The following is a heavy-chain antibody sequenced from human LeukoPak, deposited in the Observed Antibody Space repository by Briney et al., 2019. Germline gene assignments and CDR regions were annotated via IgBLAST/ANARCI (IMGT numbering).Heavy chain of an antibody. Sequence: GASVKVSCKASGYTFRIHVFNWVRQAPGQGLEWMGRVSPKTGRTGYAPKFQGRVYMTTNASLSTAYMELSSLRSDDTAVYFCARESEWNDRWFDPWGQGTLVTASS. CDR1: GYTFRIHV. CDR3: ARESEWNDRWFDP. V-gene: IGHV1-8*01. J-gene: IGHJ5*02. CDR2: VSPKTGRT. D-gene: IGHD1-1*01.